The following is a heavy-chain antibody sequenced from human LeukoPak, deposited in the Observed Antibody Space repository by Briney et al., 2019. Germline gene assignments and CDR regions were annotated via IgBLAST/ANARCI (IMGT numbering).Heavy chain of an antibody. V-gene: IGHV4-59*08. J-gene: IGHJ5*02. D-gene: IGHD3-22*01. CDR2: IYYSGST. Sequence: SETLSLTCAVYGGSFSGYYWSWIRQPPGKGLEWIGYIYYSGSTNYNPSLKSRVTISVDTSKNQFSLKLSSVTAADTAVYYCARLALGYYESSGYYYEKGYNWFDPWGQGTLVTVSS. CDR1: GGSFSGYY. CDR3: ARLALGYYESSGYYYEKGYNWFDP.